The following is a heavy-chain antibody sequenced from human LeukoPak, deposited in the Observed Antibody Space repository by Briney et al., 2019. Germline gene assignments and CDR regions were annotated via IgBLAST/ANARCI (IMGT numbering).Heavy chain of an antibody. CDR3: ASVYCSSTSCYGEYYYYGMDV. V-gene: IGHV3-30-3*01. J-gene: IGHJ6*02. D-gene: IGHD2-2*01. CDR2: ISYDGSNK. Sequence: GRSLRLSCAASGFTFSSYAMHWVRQAPGKGLEWVAVISYDGSNKYYADSVKGRFTISRDNSKNTLYLQMNSLRAEDTAVYYCASVYCSSTSCYGEYYYYGMDVWGQGTTVTVSS. CDR1: GFTFSSYA.